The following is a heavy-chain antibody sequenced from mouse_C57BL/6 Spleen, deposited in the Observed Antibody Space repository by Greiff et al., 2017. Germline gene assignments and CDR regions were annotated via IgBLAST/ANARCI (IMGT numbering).Heavy chain of an antibody. Sequence: QVTLKVSGPGILQPSQTLSLTCSFSGFSLSTFGMGVGWIRQPSGKGLAWLAHIWWDDDKYYNPALKSRLTISKDTSKNQVFLKIAKVDTADTATYYCARISDTVVAPYWYFDVWGTGTTVTVSS. CDR3: ARISDTVVAPYWYFDV. CDR2: IWWDDDK. D-gene: IGHD1-1*01. J-gene: IGHJ1*03. CDR1: GFSLSTFGMG. V-gene: IGHV8-8*01.